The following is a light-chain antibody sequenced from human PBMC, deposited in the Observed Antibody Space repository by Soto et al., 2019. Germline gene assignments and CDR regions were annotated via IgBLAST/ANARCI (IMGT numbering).Light chain of an antibody. CDR3: QQYGSSPYT. CDR1: QSVSSSY. V-gene: IGKV3-20*01. CDR2: GAS. Sequence: EIVLTQSPGTLSLSPGERATLSCRASQSVSSSYLAWYQQKPGQAPRLIIYGASDRATGIPGRFSGSGSGTVFTLTISRLEPEDFGVYYCQQYGSSPYTFGQGTKLEIK. J-gene: IGKJ2*01.